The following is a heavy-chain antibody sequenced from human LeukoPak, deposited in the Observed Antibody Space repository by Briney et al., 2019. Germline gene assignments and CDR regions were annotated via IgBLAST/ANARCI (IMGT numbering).Heavy chain of an antibody. V-gene: IGHV4-34*01. CDR3: ASLSKLGYCSSTSCYRPYHFGY. CDR2: INHSGST. J-gene: IGHJ4*02. Sequence: SETLSLTCAVYGGSFSGYYRSWIRQPPGKGLERIGEINHSGSTNYNPSLKSRVTISVDTSKNQFSLKLSSVTAADTAVYYCASLSKLGYCSSTSCYRPYHFGYWGQGTLVTVSS. CDR1: GGSFSGYY. D-gene: IGHD2-2*01.